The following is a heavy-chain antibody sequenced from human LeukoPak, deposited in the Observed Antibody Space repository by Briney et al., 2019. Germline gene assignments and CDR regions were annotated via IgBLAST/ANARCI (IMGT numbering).Heavy chain of an antibody. D-gene: IGHD5/OR15-5a*01. Sequence: PGGSLRLSCAASGFTFSSYWMHWVRQAPGKGLVWVSRIKTDGSSRDCADSVKGRFTISRDNAKNTMYLQMNSLRAEDTAVYYCARGVSGTGPDIWGLGTMVTVSS. V-gene: IGHV3-74*01. CDR1: GFTFSSYW. CDR3: ARGVSGTGPDI. J-gene: IGHJ3*02. CDR2: IKTDGSSR.